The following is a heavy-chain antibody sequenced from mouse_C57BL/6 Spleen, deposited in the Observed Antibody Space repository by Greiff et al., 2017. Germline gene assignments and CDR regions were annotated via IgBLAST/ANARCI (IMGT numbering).Heavy chain of an antibody. CDR3: ARPYYGSRPHYYAMDY. CDR1: GYTFTDYN. D-gene: IGHD1-1*01. J-gene: IGHJ4*01. CDR2: INPNNGGT. V-gene: IGHV1-22*01. Sequence: VQLQQSGPELVKPGASVKMSCKASGYTFTDYNMHWVKQSHGKSLEWIGYINPNNGGTSYNQKFKGKATLTVNKSSSTAYMELRSLTSEDSAVYYCARPYYGSRPHYYAMDYWGQGTSVTVSS.